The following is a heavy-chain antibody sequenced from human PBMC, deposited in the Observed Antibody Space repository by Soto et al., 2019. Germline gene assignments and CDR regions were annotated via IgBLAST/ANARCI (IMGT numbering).Heavy chain of an antibody. Sequence: TLSLTCTVSGGSISSGGYYWSWIRQHPGKGLEWIGYIYYSGTTYYNPSLKSRVTISVDTSKNQFSLKLSSVSAADTALYYCARGHIVVVPTVGWFDSWGQGTLVTV. CDR3: ARGHIVVVPTVGWFDS. CDR1: GGSISSGGYY. V-gene: IGHV4-31*03. J-gene: IGHJ5*01. D-gene: IGHD2-2*01. CDR2: IYYSGTT.